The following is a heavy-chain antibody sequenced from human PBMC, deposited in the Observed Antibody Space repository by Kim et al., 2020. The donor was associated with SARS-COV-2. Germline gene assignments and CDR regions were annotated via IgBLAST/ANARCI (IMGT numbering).Heavy chain of an antibody. CDR1: GFTFSSYA. CDR3: AREVGDPVVAYENWFDP. CDR2: ISYDGSNK. Sequence: GGSLRLSCAASGFTFSSYAMHWVRQAPGKGLEWVAVISYDGSNKYYADSVKGRFTISRDNSKNTLYLQMNSLRAEDTAVYYCAREVGDPVVAYENWFDPWGQGTLVTVSS. V-gene: IGHV3-30-3*01. J-gene: IGHJ5*02. D-gene: IGHD3-22*01.